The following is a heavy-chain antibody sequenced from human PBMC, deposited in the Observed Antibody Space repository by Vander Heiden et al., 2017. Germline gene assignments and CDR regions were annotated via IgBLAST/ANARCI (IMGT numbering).Heavy chain of an antibody. Sequence: EVQLVESGGGLVKPGGSLRLSCAASGSTFSTYTMNWVRQAPGKGLEWVSSINSTSSYIYYADSVKGRFTISRDNAKNSLYLQMNSLRTEDTAVYYCASLAGAGTSDYWGQGTLVTVSS. D-gene: IGHD6-13*01. CDR3: ASLAGAGTSDY. CDR2: INSTSSYI. J-gene: IGHJ4*02. V-gene: IGHV3-21*01. CDR1: GSTFSTYT.